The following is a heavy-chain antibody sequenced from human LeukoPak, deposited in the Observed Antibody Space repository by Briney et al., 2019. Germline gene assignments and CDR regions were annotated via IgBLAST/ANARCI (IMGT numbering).Heavy chain of an antibody. J-gene: IGHJ4*02. CDR1: GFTFRHYA. CDR3: AKRGDWYSPDY. D-gene: IGHD3-9*01. Sequence: GGSLRLSCAASGFTFRHYAMSWVRQAPGKGLEWVSLISGGGDSAYYADSVKGRFTISRDNSKNTLYLQMNSLRAEDTAVYYCAKRGDWYSPDYWGQGTLVTVSS. CDR2: ISGGGDSA. V-gene: IGHV3-23*01.